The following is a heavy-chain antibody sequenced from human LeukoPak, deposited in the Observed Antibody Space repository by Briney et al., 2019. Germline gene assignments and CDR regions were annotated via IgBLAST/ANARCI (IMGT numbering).Heavy chain of an antibody. V-gene: IGHV1-18*04. CDR1: GYTFTGYY. Sequence: ASVKVSCKASGYTFTGYYMHWVRQAPGQGLVWMGWISAYNGNTNYAQKLQGRVTMTTDTSTSTAYMELRSLRSDDTAVYYCAREGSDTAHYNWFDPWGQGTLVTVSS. CDR2: ISAYNGNT. CDR3: AREGSDTAHYNWFDP. J-gene: IGHJ5*02. D-gene: IGHD5-18*01.